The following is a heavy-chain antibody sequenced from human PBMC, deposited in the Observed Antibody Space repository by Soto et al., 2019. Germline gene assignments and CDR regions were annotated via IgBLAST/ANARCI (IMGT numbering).Heavy chain of an antibody. D-gene: IGHD2-15*01. CDR1: GFTFSSYA. V-gene: IGHV3-30-3*01. Sequence: GGSLRLSCAASGFTFSSYAMHWVRQAPGKGLEWVAVISYDGSNKYYADSVKGRFTISRDNSKNTLYLQMNSLRAEDTAVYYCARAPHCSGGSCYYYYYGMDVWGQGTTVTVSS. J-gene: IGHJ6*02. CDR2: ISYDGSNK. CDR3: ARAPHCSGGSCYYYYYGMDV.